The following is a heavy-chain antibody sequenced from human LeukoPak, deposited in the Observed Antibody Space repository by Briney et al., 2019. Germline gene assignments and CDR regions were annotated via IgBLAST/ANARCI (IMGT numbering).Heavy chain of an antibody. Sequence: SVKVSCKASGGTFSSYAISWVRQAPGQGLEWMGGIIPIFGTANYAQKFQGRVTITTDESTSTAYMELSSLRSEDTAVYYCARGVAAAVFGMDVWGKGTTVTVSS. CDR3: ARGVAAAVFGMDV. CDR1: GGTFSSYA. J-gene: IGHJ6*03. D-gene: IGHD6-13*01. V-gene: IGHV1-69*05. CDR2: IIPIFGTA.